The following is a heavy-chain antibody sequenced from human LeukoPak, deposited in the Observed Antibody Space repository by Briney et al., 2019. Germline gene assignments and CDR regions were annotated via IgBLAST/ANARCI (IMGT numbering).Heavy chain of an antibody. CDR3: TSWGDTTAEYFQR. D-gene: IGHD2-21*02. V-gene: IGHV3-7*01. CDR1: GFTFNRCW. CDR2: INPDGRDT. Sequence: GGSLRLSCVVSGFTFNRCWMNWVRQAPGKGLEWVAHINPDGRDTYYVDSAKGRFTISRDNAQNSMYLQMNSLRVEDTAVYYCTSWGDTTAEYFQRWGQGTLVTISS. J-gene: IGHJ1*01.